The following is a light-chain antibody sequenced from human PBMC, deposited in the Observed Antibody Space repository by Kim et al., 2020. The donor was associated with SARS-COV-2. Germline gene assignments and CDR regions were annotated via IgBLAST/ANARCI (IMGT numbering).Light chain of an antibody. CDR3: SSYTSSSTRVV. CDR1: SSDVGGYNT. J-gene: IGLJ2*01. Sequence: QSIPLACTGTSSDVGGYNTVSWYQQPPGKAPKLMIYDVSNRPSGVSNRFSGSKSGHPASLTISGLQAEDEADYYCSSYTSSSTRVVFGGGTQLTVL. CDR2: DVS. V-gene: IGLV2-14*03.